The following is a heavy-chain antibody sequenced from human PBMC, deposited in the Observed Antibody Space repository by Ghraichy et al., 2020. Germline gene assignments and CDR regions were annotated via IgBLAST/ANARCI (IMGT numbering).Heavy chain of an antibody. CDR3: AREQGGLTSAFDI. Sequence: SETLSLTCTVSGGSISSGSYYWSWIRQPAGKGLEWIGRIYSGGGTYYNPPLKSRVTISGDTSKNQFSLMLTSVTAADTAVYYCAREQGGLTSAFDIWGQGTMVTVSS. CDR1: GGSISSGSYY. CDR2: IYSGGGT. V-gene: IGHV4-61*02. J-gene: IGHJ3*02. D-gene: IGHD3-16*01.